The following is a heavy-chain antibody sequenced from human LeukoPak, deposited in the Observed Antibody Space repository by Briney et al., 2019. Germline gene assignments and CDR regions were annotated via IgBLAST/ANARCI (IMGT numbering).Heavy chain of an antibody. CDR1: GYTFTSYG. CDR3: ARDRGVVVPAAMSWVY. D-gene: IGHD2-2*01. Sequence: ASVKVPCKASGYTFTSYGISWVRQAPGQGLEWMGWISAYNGNTNYAQKHQGRVTMTTDTSTSTAYMELRSLRSDDTAVYYCARDRGVVVPAAMSWVYWGQGTLVTVSS. J-gene: IGHJ4*02. V-gene: IGHV1-18*04. CDR2: ISAYNGNT.